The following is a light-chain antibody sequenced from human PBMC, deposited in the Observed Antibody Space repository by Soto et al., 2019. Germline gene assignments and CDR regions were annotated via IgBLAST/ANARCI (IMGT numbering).Light chain of an antibody. CDR3: LQDDSYPLT. CDR2: AAS. Sequence: AIQMTQSPSSLSASVGDRVTITCRASQGIRNDLGWYQQKPGKAPTLLISAASTIQSGVPSRFSGSGSGTDFTLTISRLQPEDFTTYYCLQDDSYPLTFGGGTKVEI. J-gene: IGKJ4*02. V-gene: IGKV1-6*01. CDR1: QGIRND.